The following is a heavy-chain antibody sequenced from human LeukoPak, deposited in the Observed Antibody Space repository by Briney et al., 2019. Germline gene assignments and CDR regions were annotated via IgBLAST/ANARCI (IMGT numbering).Heavy chain of an antibody. V-gene: IGHV4-34*01. CDR1: GGSFSGYY. CDR3: ASRGTTVTTSSFDY. D-gene: IGHD4-17*01. CDR2: INHSGST. J-gene: IGHJ4*02. Sequence: SETLSLTCAVYGGSFSGYYWSWIRQPPGKGLEWIGEINHSGSTNYNPSLKSRVTISVDTSKSQFSLKLSSVTAADTAVYYCASRGTTVTTSSFDYWGQGTLVTVSS.